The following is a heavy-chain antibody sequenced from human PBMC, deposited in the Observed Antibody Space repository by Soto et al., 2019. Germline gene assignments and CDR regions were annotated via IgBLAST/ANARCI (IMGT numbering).Heavy chain of an antibody. CDR2: IIPIVGTA. CDR1: GYTFTSYY. J-gene: IGHJ6*02. D-gene: IGHD1-20*01. Sequence: ASVKVSCKASGYTFTSYYMHWVRQAPGQGLEWMGGIIPIVGTANYAQKFQGRVTMTADTSTSTAYRELSSLRSEDTAVYYCARTSTITYYYYGMDVWGQGTTVTVSS. V-gene: IGHV1-46*01. CDR3: ARTSTITYYYYGMDV.